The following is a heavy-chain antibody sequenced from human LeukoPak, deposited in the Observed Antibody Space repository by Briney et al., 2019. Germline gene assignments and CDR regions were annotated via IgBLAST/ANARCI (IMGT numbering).Heavy chain of an antibody. V-gene: IGHV3-23*01. CDR3: AKDLEPYYDSSGHNSFDY. CDR1: GFTFSRYA. CDR2: ISRSGGRT. J-gene: IGHJ4*02. Sequence: GGSLRLSCAASGFTFSRYAMSWVRQAPGKGLEWVSAISRSGGRTYYADSVKGRFTISRDNSKNTLYLQMNSLRAEDTAVYYCAKDLEPYYDSSGHNSFDYWGQGTLVTVSS. D-gene: IGHD3-22*01.